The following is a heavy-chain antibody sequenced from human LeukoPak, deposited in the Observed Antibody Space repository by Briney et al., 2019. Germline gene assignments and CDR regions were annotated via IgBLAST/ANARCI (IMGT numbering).Heavy chain of an antibody. J-gene: IGHJ6*02. CDR3: ARGPYSSSPYYYYGLDG. V-gene: IGHV3-33*01. D-gene: IGHD6-6*01. CDR1: GFTFSSYG. CDR2: IWYDGSNK. Sequence: GGSLRLSCAASGFTFSSYGMHWVRQAPGKGLEWVVVIWYDGSNKYYADSVKGRFTISRDNSKNTLYLQMNSLRAEDTAVYYCARGPYSSSPYYYYGLDGWGQGTTVTVSS.